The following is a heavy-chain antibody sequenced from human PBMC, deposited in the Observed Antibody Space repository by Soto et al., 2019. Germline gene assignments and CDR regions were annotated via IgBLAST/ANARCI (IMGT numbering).Heavy chain of an antibody. CDR1: GFNFNDYA. J-gene: IGHJ4*02. CDR3: VKDHHDDFGYDLAYFNY. CDR2: ISWESGSK. Sequence: EVQLVESGGGLVQPGRSLRLSCAASGFNFNDYAMHWVRQIAGKGLEWVSGISWESGSKGYADSVKGRFTISRDNATNSLLLEMNSLRPEDTARYFCVKDHHDDFGYDLAYFNYWGQVTLVTVSS. D-gene: IGHD5-12*01. V-gene: IGHV3-9*01.